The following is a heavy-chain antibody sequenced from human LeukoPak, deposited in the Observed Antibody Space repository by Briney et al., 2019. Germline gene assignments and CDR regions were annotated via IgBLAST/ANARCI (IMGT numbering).Heavy chain of an antibody. Sequence: GGSLRLSCAASGFTFDDYAMHWVRQAPGKGLEWVSGINWNNNSIGYADSVKGRFTISRDNAKNSLYLQMNSLRAEDTAVYYCARESVPLDAFDIWGQGTMVTVSS. CDR1: GFTFDDYA. CDR2: INWNNNSI. J-gene: IGHJ3*02. V-gene: IGHV3-9*01. D-gene: IGHD4-17*01. CDR3: ARESVPLDAFDI.